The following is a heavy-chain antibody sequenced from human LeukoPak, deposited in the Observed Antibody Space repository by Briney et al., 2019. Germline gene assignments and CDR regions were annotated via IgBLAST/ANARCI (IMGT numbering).Heavy chain of an antibody. D-gene: IGHD5-24*01. CDR3: ARVGGRDGYKYFDY. V-gene: IGHV4-59*01. Sequence: SSETLSLTCTVSGGSISSYYWSWIRQPPGKGLEWIGYIYYSGSTNYNPSLKSRVTISVDTSKNQFSLKLSSVTAADTAVYYCARVGGRDGYKYFDYWGQGTLVTVSS. CDR1: GGSISSYY. CDR2: IYYSGST. J-gene: IGHJ4*02.